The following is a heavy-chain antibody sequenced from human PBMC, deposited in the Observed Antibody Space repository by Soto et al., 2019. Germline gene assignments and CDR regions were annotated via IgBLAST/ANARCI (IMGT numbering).Heavy chain of an antibody. CDR3: ARHTRTVTTWFDY. V-gene: IGHV4-39*01. Sequence: PSETLSLTCTVSGGSISSSSYYWGWIRQPPGKGLEWIGSIYYSGITYYNPSIKSRVTISVDTSKNQFSLKLSSVTAADTAVYYCARHTRTVTTWFDYWGQGTLVTVS. CDR1: GGSISSSSYY. CDR2: IYYSGIT. J-gene: IGHJ4*02. D-gene: IGHD4-17*01.